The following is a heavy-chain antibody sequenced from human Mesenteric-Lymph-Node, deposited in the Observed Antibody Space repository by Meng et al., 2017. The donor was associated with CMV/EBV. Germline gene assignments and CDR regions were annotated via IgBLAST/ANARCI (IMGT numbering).Heavy chain of an antibody. CDR1: GGSIRSYY. CDR2: IYYTGST. CDR3: ARAPGYSYNYPYYGMDV. J-gene: IGHJ6*02. D-gene: IGHD5-18*01. V-gene: IGHV4-59*01. Sequence: SETLSLTCAVSGGSIRSYYWNWIRQPPGKRLEWIGYIYYTGSTNYNPALKSRVTISVDTSKNQLSLKLSSVTAADTAVYYCARAPGYSYNYPYYGMDVWGQGTLVTVSS.